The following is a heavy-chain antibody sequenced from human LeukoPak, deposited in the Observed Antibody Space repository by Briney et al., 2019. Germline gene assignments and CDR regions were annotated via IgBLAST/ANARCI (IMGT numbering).Heavy chain of an antibody. CDR1: GFTFSSYW. CDR2: ISSSSSYT. Sequence: GGSLRLSCAASGFTFSSYWMTWVRQAPGKGLEWVSYISSSSSYTNYADSVKGRFTISRDNAKNSLYLQMNSLRAEDTAVYYCARALGYCSGGSCYSFSPYDYFDYWGQGTLVTVSS. D-gene: IGHD2-15*01. J-gene: IGHJ4*02. CDR3: ARALGYCSGGSCYSFSPYDYFDY. V-gene: IGHV3-21*05.